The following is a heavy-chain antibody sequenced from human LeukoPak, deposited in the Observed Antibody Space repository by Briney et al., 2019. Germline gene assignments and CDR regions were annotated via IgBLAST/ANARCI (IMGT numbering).Heavy chain of an antibody. CDR3: ARPKAYYYDSSGRGWFDP. D-gene: IGHD3-22*01. J-gene: IGHJ5*02. Sequence: SETLSLTCTVSGGSISSSSYYWGWIRQPPGKGLEWLGSIYYCGSTYYNPSLKSRVTISVDTSKNQFSLKLSSVTAADTAVYYCARPKAYYYDSSGRGWFDPWGQGTLVTVSS. CDR2: IYYCGST. V-gene: IGHV4-39*01. CDR1: GGSISSSSYY.